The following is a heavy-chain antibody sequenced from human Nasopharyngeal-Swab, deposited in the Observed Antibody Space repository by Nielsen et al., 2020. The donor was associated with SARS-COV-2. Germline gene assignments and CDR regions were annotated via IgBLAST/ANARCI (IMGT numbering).Heavy chain of an antibody. CDR2: INADIGNT. CDR3: ATGGLIAPPVE. Sequence: ASVKVSCKASVYTFTPYAVHLVRQAPGQSLEWMGWINADIGNTKYSQRFQGRVTISRDTSATTAYMEVTSLTSEDTAVYYCATGGLIAPPVEWGQGTLVTVSS. CDR1: VYTFTPYA. V-gene: IGHV1-3*01. J-gene: IGHJ4*02. D-gene: IGHD6-13*01.